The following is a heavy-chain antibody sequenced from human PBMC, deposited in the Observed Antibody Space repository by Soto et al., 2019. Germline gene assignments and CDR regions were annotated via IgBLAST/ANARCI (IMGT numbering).Heavy chain of an antibody. J-gene: IGHJ3*02. Sequence: GGSLRLSCAASGFTFRSYGMHWVRQAPGKGLEWVAVIWYDGSNKYYADSVKGRFTISRDNSKNTLYLQMNSVRAEDTAVYYCAREQPLDAFDIWAPETLVNVS. CDR3: AREQPLDAFDI. CDR1: GFTFRSYG. V-gene: IGHV3-33*01. CDR2: IWYDGSNK. D-gene: IGHD1-1*01.